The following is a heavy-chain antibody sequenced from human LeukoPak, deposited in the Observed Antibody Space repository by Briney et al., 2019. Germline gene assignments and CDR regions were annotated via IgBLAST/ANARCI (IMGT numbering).Heavy chain of an antibody. V-gene: IGHV3-11*01. J-gene: IGHJ4*02. CDR2: ISSSGDPI. CDR1: GCSFSDSY. D-gene: IGHD3-22*01. Sequence: GGSLRLSCAASGCSFSDSYMTWIRQAPGKGLEWVSFISSSGDPILYADSVKGRFTISRDNANNSLYLQMNSLRAEDTAGYYCARARVLVVVIDYFDYWGQGTLVTVSS. CDR3: ARARVLVVVIDYFDY.